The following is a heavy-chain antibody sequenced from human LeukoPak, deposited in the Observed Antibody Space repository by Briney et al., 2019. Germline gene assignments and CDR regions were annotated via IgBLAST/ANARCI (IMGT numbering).Heavy chain of an antibody. J-gene: IGHJ4*02. CDR2: INPNSGGT. CDR3: ARRGIAVAGLVY. Sequence: ASVKVSCKASTYTFTRYGISWVRQAPGQGLEWMGWINPNSGGTNYAQKFQGRVTMTRDTSISTAYMELSRLRSDDTAVYYCARRGIAVAGLVYWGQGTLVTVSS. CDR1: TYTFTRYG. V-gene: IGHV1-2*02. D-gene: IGHD6-19*01.